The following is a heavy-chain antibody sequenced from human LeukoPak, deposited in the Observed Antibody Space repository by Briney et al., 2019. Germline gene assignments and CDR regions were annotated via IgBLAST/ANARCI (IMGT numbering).Heavy chain of an antibody. J-gene: IGHJ4*02. Sequence: GGSLRLSCAASGFTFSSYWMHWVRQAPGKGLVWVSRINSDGSSTSYADSVKGRFTISRDNAKNTLYLQMNSLRAEDTAVYFCAKDLSSGVSYYPPDYWGRGTLVTVSS. CDR2: INSDGSST. CDR1: GFTFSSYW. CDR3: AKDLSSGVSYYPPDY. V-gene: IGHV3-74*01. D-gene: IGHD1-26*01.